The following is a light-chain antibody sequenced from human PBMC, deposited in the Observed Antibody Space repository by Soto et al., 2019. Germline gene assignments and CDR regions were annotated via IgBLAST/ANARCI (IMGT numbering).Light chain of an antibody. CDR2: GAS. V-gene: IGKV3-20*01. CDR3: QQYGSSPRT. CDR1: QSVSSSY. J-gene: IGKJ2*01. Sequence: EIVLTQSPGTLSLSPGERATLSCRASQSVSSSYLAWYQQKPGQAPRLLIYGASSRATGIPDRFSGSGSGTDFSLTISSLEPEDFAVYYCQQYGSSPRTFGQGTKLVSK.